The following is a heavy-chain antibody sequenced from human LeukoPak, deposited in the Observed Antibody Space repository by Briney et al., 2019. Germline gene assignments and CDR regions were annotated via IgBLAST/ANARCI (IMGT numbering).Heavy chain of an antibody. CDR2: INPNSGGT. Sequence: GASVKVSCKASGYTFTGYYMHWVRQAPGQGLEWMGWINPNSGGTNYAQKFQGRVTMTRDTSISTAYMELSRLRSDDTAVYYCARDGTLSNYRGFDWGQGTLVTVSS. V-gene: IGHV1-2*02. CDR1: GYTFTGYY. J-gene: IGHJ4*02. CDR3: ARDGTLSNYRGFD. D-gene: IGHD4-11*01.